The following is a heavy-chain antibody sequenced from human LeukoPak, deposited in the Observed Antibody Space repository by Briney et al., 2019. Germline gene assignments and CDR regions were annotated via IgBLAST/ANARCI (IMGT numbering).Heavy chain of an antibody. Sequence: PGGSLRLSCAASGFTFSSYGMHWVRQAPGKGLEWVAVISYDGSNKYYADSVKGRFTISRDNSKNTLYLQMNSQRAEDTAVYYCAKGPFFGSGSFDYWGQGTLVTVSS. V-gene: IGHV3-30*18. J-gene: IGHJ4*02. CDR3: AKGPFFGSGSFDY. CDR2: ISYDGSNK. CDR1: GFTFSSYG. D-gene: IGHD3-10*01.